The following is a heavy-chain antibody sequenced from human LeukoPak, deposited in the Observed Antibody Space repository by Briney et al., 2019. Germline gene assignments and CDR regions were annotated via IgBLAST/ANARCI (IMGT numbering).Heavy chain of an antibody. J-gene: IGHJ4*02. CDR3: ANYYDSSGYYLT. CDR1: GYSISSGYY. CDR2: IYYSGST. V-gene: IGHV4-38-2*02. Sequence: SETLSLTCTVSGYSISSGYYWGWIRQPPGKGLEWIGYIYYSGSTNYNPSLKSRVTISVDTSKNQISLKLSSVTAADTAVYYCANYYDSSGYYLTWGQGILVTVSS. D-gene: IGHD3-22*01.